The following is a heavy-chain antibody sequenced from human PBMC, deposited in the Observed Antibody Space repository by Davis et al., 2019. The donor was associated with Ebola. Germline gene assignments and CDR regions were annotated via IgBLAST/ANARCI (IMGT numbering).Heavy chain of an antibody. Sequence: GESLKISCAASGFTLSDHYMDWVRQTPGMGLEWVGRTRNKANSYSTEYAASVKGRFTVSRDESKNSLYLQMNSLKTDDTAVYYCARDPRFFYYYYYYMDVWGKGTTVTVSS. J-gene: IGHJ6*03. D-gene: IGHD3-3*01. CDR1: GFTLSDHY. V-gene: IGHV3-72*01. CDR3: ARDPRFFYYYYYYMDV. CDR2: TRNKANSYST.